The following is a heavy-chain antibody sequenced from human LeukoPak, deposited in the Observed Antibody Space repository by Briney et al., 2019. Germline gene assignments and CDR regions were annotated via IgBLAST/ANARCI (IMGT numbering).Heavy chain of an antibody. V-gene: IGHV3-33*06. CDR3: AKDWGYTTMVSYYFDY. D-gene: IGHD5-18*01. J-gene: IGHJ4*02. CDR1: GFTFSSYG. CDR2: IWYDGNNK. Sequence: PGGSLRLSCAASGFTFSSYGMHWVRQAPDKGLEWVAVIWYDGNNKYYADSVKGRLTISRDNSKNTPYLQMNSLRAEDTAVYYCAKDWGYTTMVSYYFDYWGQGALVTVSS.